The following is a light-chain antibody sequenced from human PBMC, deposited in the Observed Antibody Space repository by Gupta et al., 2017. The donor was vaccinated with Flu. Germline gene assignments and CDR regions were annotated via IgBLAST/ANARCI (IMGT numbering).Light chain of an antibody. CDR3: QQYGSSPRT. J-gene: IGKJ1*01. CDR1: QNFGDSY. Sequence: EIVLTQSPGILSLSPGEKAALPCRASQNFGDSYLAWYQQKPGQPPRLLIYGASNRATGIPDRFSGSGSGTDFTLTISRLEPEDFALYYCQQYGSSPRTFGQGTKVEFK. CDR2: GAS. V-gene: IGKV3-20*01.